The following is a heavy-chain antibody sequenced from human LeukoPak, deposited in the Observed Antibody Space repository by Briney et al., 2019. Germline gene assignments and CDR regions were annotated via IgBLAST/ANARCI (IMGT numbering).Heavy chain of an antibody. CDR3: AKGSYYDSSGSFYFDY. CDR1: GFTFSSYA. D-gene: IGHD3-22*01. J-gene: IGHJ4*02. CDR2: ISGSSDST. Sequence: GGSLRLSCAASGFTFSSYALTWVRQAPGKGLEWVSAISGSSDSTLFADSVKGRFTISRDNSKNTLYVQVNSLGTEDTAAYYCAKGSYYDSSGSFYFDYWGQGTLVTVSS. V-gene: IGHV3-23*01.